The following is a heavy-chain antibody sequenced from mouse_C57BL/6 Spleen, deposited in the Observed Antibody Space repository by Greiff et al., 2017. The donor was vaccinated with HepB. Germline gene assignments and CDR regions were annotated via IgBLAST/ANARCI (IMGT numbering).Heavy chain of an antibody. D-gene: IGHD4-1*01. CDR2: INPNNGGT. CDR1: GYTFNDYY. V-gene: IGHV1-26*01. J-gene: IGHJ1*03. CDR3: ARFWGGSYWYFDV. Sequence: EVQLQQSGPELVKPGASVKISCKASGYTFNDYYMNWVKQSHGKSLEWIGDINPNNGGTSYNQKFKGKATLTVDKSYSTAYMELLSLASEDSAVYYCARFWGGSYWYFDVWGTGTTVTVSS.